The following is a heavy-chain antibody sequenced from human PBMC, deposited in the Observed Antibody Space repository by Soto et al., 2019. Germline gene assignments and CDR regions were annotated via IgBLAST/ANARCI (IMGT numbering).Heavy chain of an antibody. Sequence: QVQLQESGPGLVKPSQTLSLTCTVSGGSISSGGYYWSWIRQHPGKGLEWIGYIYYSGRTYYNPSLKCRVTISVYTCKNQFPLKLSSVTAAVTAVYYCARGLDSGGNSGGFDYWGQGTLVTVSS. CDR2: IYYSGRT. V-gene: IGHV4-31*03. J-gene: IGHJ4*02. CDR1: GGSISSGGYY. D-gene: IGHD2-21*02. CDR3: ARGLDSGGNSGGFDY.